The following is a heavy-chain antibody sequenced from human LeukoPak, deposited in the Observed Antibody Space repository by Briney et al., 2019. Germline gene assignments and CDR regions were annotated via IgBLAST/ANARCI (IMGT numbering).Heavy chain of an antibody. CDR2: FSNNGGYT. CDR1: GFTFSSSA. D-gene: IGHD3-10*01. V-gene: IGHV3-23*01. J-gene: IGHJ6*02. CDR3: ARELLWFGEPTYYYYYGMDV. Sequence: GGSLRLSCAASGFTFSSSAMSWVRQAPGKGLEWVSAFSNNGGYTYYADSVQGRFTISRDNSKSTLYLQMNSLRAEDTAVYYCARELLWFGEPTYYYYYGMDVWGQGTTVTVSS.